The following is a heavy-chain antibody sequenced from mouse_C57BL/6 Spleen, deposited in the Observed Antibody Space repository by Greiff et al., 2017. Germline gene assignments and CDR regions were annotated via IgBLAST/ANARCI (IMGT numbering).Heavy chain of an antibody. J-gene: IGHJ1*03. CDR1: GYTFTSYD. CDR3: ERGEYYGRSSYWYFDV. V-gene: IGHV1-85*01. Sequence: VQLQQSGPELVKPGASVKLSCKASGYTFTSYDINWVKQRPGQGLEWIGWIYPRDGSTKYNEKFKGKATLTADKSSSTAYLQLHSLTSEDSAVYSCERGEYYGRSSYWYFDVWGTGTTVTVSS. CDR2: IYPRDGST. D-gene: IGHD1-1*01.